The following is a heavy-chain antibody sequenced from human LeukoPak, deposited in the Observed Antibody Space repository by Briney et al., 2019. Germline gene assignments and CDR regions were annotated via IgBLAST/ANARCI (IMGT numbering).Heavy chain of an antibody. CDR3: AREGCTNGVCYTWGPFDY. CDR1: GFTFSSYW. D-gene: IGHD2-8*01. V-gene: IGHV3-74*01. Sequence: GGSLRPSCAASGFTFSSYWMHWVRQAPGKGLVWVSRINSDGSSTSYADSVKGRFTISRDNAKNTLYLQMNSLRAEDTAVYYCAREGCTNGVCYTWGPFDYWGQGTLVTVSS. J-gene: IGHJ4*02. CDR2: INSDGSST.